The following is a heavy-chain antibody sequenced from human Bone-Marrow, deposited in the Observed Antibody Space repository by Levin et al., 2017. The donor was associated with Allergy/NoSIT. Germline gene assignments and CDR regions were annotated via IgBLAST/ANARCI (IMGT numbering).Heavy chain of an antibody. Sequence: ASVKVSCKASGYTFTSYAIVWVRQAPGQGLEWMGWISAYNGDTNYAQKLQGRVTMTTDTSTSTAYMELRSLRSDDTAVYYCARDTLPSELDDIVLLPAPNDYAFDIWGQGTRVTVSS. CDR2: ISAYNGDT. CDR3: ARDTLPSELDDIVLLPAPNDYAFDI. J-gene: IGHJ3*02. V-gene: IGHV1-18*01. D-gene: IGHD2-2*01. CDR1: GYTFTSYA.